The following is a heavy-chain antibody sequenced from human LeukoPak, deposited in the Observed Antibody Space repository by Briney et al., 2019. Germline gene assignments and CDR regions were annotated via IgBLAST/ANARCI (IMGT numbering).Heavy chain of an antibody. CDR1: GGSFSGYY. CDR2: INHSGST. Sequence: SETLSLTCAVYGGSFSGYYWSWIRQPPGKGLEWIGEINHSGSTNYNPSLKSRVTISVDTSKNQFSLKLSSATAADTAVYYCARHQDYYGSGSDDLRFDPWGQGTLVTVSS. D-gene: IGHD3-10*01. V-gene: IGHV4-34*01. J-gene: IGHJ5*02. CDR3: ARHQDYYGSGSDDLRFDP.